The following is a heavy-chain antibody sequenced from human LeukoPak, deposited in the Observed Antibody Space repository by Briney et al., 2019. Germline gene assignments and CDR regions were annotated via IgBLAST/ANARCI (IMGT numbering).Heavy chain of an antibody. CDR3: ARGQEGTGGDFDY. Sequence: SETLSLTCAVYGGSFSGYYWSWIRQPPGKGLEWIGEINHSGSTNYNPSLKSRVTIPVDTSKNQFSLKLSSVTAADTAVYYCARGQEGTGGDFDYWGQGTLVTVSS. CDR2: INHSGST. V-gene: IGHV4-34*01. D-gene: IGHD1-1*01. CDR1: GGSFSGYY. J-gene: IGHJ4*02.